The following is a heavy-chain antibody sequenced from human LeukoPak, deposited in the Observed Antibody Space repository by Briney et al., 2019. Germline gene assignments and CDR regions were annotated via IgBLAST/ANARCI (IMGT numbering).Heavy chain of an antibody. CDR1: GGSISGYY. J-gene: IGHJ4*02. CDR2: IHHSVST. CDR3: ARGGGLAVVDY. D-gene: IGHD6-19*01. V-gene: IGHV4-59*01. Sequence: PSETLSLTCTVSGGSISGYYWSWIRQPPGKGLEWIGYIHHSVSTNDNPSLKSRVTISVGTSKNQFSLRLSSVTAADTAVYYCARGGGLAVVDYWGQGTRVTVSS.